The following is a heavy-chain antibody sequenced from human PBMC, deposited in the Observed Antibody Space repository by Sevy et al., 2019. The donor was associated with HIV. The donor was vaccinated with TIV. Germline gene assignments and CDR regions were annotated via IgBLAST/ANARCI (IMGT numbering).Heavy chain of an antibody. J-gene: IGHJ4*02. Sequence: SETLSLTCAVSGYSISSAYYWGWIRQSPGKGLEWIGSIYHSGTTYYNPSLESRVTMSVDRSKNQFSLRLSSVTAADTVVYYCTRALSGTYDYWGQGTLVTVSS. V-gene: IGHV4-38-2*01. CDR3: TRALSGTYDY. D-gene: IGHD1-26*01. CDR1: GYSISSAYY. CDR2: IYHSGTT.